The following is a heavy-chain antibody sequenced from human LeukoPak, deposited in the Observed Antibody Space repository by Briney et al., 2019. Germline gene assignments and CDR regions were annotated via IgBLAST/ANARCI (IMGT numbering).Heavy chain of an antibody. D-gene: IGHD3-10*01. Sequence: PSQTLSLTCTVSGGSISSGNYYYSWIRQPAGKGLEWLGRIYTSGTTDYNPSLKSRVTISVDTSKNQFSLKLSSVTAADTAVYYCARSDGYGLVGIWGQGTMVTVSS. CDR2: IYTSGTT. CDR1: GGSISSGNYY. J-gene: IGHJ3*02. V-gene: IGHV4-61*02. CDR3: ARSDGYGLVGI.